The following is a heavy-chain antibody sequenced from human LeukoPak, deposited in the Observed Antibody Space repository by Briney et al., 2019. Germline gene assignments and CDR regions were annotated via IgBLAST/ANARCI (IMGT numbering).Heavy chain of an antibody. CDR1: GGSFSGYY. D-gene: IGHD3-22*01. CDR3: ARGGGGSGYYFDY. V-gene: IGHV4-34*01. J-gene: IGHJ4*02. Sequence: PSETLSLTCAVYGGSFSGYYWRWIRQPPGKGLEWIGEINHSGSTNYNPSLKSRVTISVDTSKNQFSLKLSSVTAADTAVYYCARGGGGSGYYFDYWGQGTLVTVSS. CDR2: INHSGST.